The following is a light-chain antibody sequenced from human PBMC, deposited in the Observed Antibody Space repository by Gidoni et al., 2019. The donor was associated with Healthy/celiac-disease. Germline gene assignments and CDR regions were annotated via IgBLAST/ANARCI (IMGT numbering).Light chain of an antibody. CDR2: QDS. Sequence: SYELTQPPSVYVSPGQTASITCSGDKLGDKYACWSQQKPGQSPVLVIYQDSKRPSGIPERFSGSNSGNTATLTISGTQAMDEADYYCQAWDSSTRVFGGGTKLTVL. CDR1: KLGDKY. CDR3: QAWDSSTRV. V-gene: IGLV3-1*01. J-gene: IGLJ2*01.